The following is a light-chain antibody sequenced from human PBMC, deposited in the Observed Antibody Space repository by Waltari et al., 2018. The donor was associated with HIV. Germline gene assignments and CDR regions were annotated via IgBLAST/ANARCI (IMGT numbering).Light chain of an antibody. V-gene: IGLV1-51*01. Sequence: QSVLTQPPSVSAAPGQRATISCFGGSSNIGNNYVSWYQQLPGKHPTLLIYEDSSGPAWFPDRVSASKSGTSATLGITGVQTADEAYYYCGTGYNTLMAFWMFGGGTKLPVL. J-gene: IGLJ3*02. CDR3: GTGYNTLMAFWM. CDR2: EDS. CDR1: SSNIGNNY.